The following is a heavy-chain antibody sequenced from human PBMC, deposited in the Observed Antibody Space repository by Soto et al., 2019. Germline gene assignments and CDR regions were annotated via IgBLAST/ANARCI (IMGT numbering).Heavy chain of an antibody. J-gene: IGHJ6*02. D-gene: IGHD2-2*01. Sequence: GSLRLSCAASGFTFSSYSMNWVRQAPGKGLEWVSYISSSSSTIYYADSVKGRFTISRDNAKNSLYLQMNSLRDEDTAVYYCAQASRSVKGMDVWGQGTTATVS. CDR3: AQASRSVKGMDV. CDR2: ISSSSSTI. V-gene: IGHV3-48*02. CDR1: GFTFSSYS.